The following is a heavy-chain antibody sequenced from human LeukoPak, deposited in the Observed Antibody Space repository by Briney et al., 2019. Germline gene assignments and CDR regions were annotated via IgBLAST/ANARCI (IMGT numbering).Heavy chain of an antibody. V-gene: IGHV4-34*01. Sequence: TSETLSLTCAVYGGSFSGYYWSWIRQSPGKGPEWIGEINHSGSTHYNPSLKSRVIISVDTSKRRFFPKLNSVTAADTAVYYCARESNSGYYRFDFWGQGSPVTVSS. CDR3: ARESNSGYYRFDF. CDR2: INHSGST. D-gene: IGHD3-22*01. CDR1: GGSFSGYY. J-gene: IGHJ4*02.